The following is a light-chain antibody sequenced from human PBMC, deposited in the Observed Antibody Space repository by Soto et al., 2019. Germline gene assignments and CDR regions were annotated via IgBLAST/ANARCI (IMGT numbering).Light chain of an antibody. J-gene: IGKJ5*01. CDR3: QKFNNYPIT. V-gene: IGKV1-9*01. CDR1: QGIRSY. Sequence: DIQLTQSPSFVSASVGDRVTITCRASQGIRSYLAWYQQKPGKAPKLLIYAASTLQSGVPSRFSGSGSGTEFTLTIRSLQPEDFATYYCQKFNNYPITFGQGTRLEIK. CDR2: AAS.